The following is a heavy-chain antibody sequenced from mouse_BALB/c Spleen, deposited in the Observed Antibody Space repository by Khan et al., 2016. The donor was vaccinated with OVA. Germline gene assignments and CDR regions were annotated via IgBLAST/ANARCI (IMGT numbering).Heavy chain of an antibody. Sequence: QIQLVQSGPELKKPGETVKISCKASGYTLTNYGMNWVKQAPGKGLEWMGWINTYTGEPTYAEDFKGRIAFSLETSASTAYLQINNLKNEATATYFCARSNGNYWFAYWGQGTLVTVSA. D-gene: IGHD2-1*01. CDR1: GYTLTNYG. J-gene: IGHJ3*01. CDR3: ARSNGNYWFAY. V-gene: IGHV9-3-1*01. CDR2: INTYTGEP.